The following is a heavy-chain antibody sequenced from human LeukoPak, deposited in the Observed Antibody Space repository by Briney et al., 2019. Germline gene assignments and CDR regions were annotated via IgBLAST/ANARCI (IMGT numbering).Heavy chain of an antibody. CDR3: AGLYSGYDFYSV. J-gene: IGHJ4*02. CDR1: GGSISSSNW. Sequence: SETLSLTCAVSGGSISSSNWWSWVRQPPGKGLEWIGYIYYSGSTNYNPSLKSRVTISVDTSKNQFSLKLSSVTAADTAVYYCAGLYSGYDFYSVWGQGTLVTVSS. D-gene: IGHD5-12*01. V-gene: IGHV4-4*02. CDR2: IYYSGST.